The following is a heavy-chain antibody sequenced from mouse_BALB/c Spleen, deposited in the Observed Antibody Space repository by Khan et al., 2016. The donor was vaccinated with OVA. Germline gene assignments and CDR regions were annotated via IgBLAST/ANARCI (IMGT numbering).Heavy chain of an antibody. V-gene: IGHV1-4*01. Sequence: QVQLKQSGAELARPGASVKMSCKASGYTFTGYSMHWIKQRPGQGLEWIGYISPSNAYTNYNQKFKDKATLTADKSSSTAYMQLSSLTSEDSAVYYCARDFHYNGSRGALDYWGQGTSVTVSS. CDR3: ARDFHYNGSRGALDY. D-gene: IGHD1-1*01. CDR1: GYTFTGYS. CDR2: ISPSNAYT. J-gene: IGHJ4*01.